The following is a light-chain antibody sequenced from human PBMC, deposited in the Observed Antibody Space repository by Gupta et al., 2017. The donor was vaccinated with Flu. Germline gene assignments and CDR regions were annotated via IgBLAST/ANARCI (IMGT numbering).Light chain of an antibody. CDR1: NLGNKY. CDR3: QAWNSGTWV. J-gene: IGLJ3*02. V-gene: IGLV3-1*01. Sequence: CPGQTASITCSGDNLGNKYASWYQQKPGQSPVLVIYQDGKRPSGIPERFSGSNSGNTATLTISGTQAMDEADYYCQAWNSGTWVFGGGTKLTVL. CDR2: QDG.